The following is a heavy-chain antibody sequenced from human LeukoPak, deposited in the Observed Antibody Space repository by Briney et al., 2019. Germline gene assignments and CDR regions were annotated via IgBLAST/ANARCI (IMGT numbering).Heavy chain of an antibody. Sequence: ASVKVSCKASDYTFTSYAISWVRQAPRQGLEWMGWISGHNGKTNYAQKFQGRVTMTTDTSTSTVYMELSSLRSEDTAVYYCASLLTGTRGAFDIWGQGTMVTVSS. J-gene: IGHJ3*02. CDR2: ISGHNGKT. CDR1: DYTFTSYA. D-gene: IGHD1-20*01. V-gene: IGHV1-18*01. CDR3: ASLLTGTRGAFDI.